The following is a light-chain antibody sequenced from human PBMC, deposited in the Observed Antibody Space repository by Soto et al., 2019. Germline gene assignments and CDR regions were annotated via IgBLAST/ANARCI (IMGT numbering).Light chain of an antibody. CDR2: KAS. J-gene: IGKJ1*01. CDR1: QSISGW. CDR3: QKYNSFPWT. V-gene: IGKV1-5*03. Sequence: DIQMAQSPSTLSSSVLDIVNIACLASQSISGWLAWYQQKPGKAPKLLIYKASSLESGVPSRFSGTGSGTEFTLTISSLQPDDFATYYCQKYNSFPWTCGQGTTGDIK.